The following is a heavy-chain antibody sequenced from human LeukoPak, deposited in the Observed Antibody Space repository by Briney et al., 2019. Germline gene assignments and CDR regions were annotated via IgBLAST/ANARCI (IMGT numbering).Heavy chain of an antibody. CDR1: GGSISRDY. Sequence: SETLSLTCTVSGGSISRDYWSWIRQHPGKGLEWIGYIYYSGSTYYNPSLKSRVTISVDTSKNQFSLKLSSVTAADTAVYYCARELAYYDFWGGYYPSAWFDPWGQGTLVTVSS. CDR2: IYYSGST. D-gene: IGHD3-3*01. V-gene: IGHV4-31*03. J-gene: IGHJ5*02. CDR3: ARELAYYDFWGGYYPSAWFDP.